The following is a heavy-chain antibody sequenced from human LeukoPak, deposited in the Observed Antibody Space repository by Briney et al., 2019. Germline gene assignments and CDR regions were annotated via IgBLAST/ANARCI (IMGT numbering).Heavy chain of an antibody. Sequence: PGGSLRLSCAASGFTFSSYSMNWVRQAPGKGLEWVSGISWNSGSIGYADSVKGRFTISRDNAKNSLYLQMNSLRAEDTALYYCAKDTDFWSGYYFDYWGQGTLVTVSS. CDR2: ISWNSGSI. CDR3: AKDTDFWSGYYFDY. D-gene: IGHD3-3*01. J-gene: IGHJ4*02. V-gene: IGHV3-9*01. CDR1: GFTFSSYS.